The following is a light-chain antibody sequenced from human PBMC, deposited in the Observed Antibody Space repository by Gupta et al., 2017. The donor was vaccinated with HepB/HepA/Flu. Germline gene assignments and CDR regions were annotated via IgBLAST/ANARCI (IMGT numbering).Light chain of an antibody. CDR2: DVT. CDR1: SSYVATYNF. Sequence: QSALTQPRSVSGSPGPSVTISCTTTSSYVATYNFVSWYQQHPGKVPILLIYDVTKRPSGVPDRFSGSKSGNTASLTISGLQAEDEAEYYCCSYATYNTWVFGGGTKLTVL. V-gene: IGLV2-11*01. CDR3: CSYATYNTWV. J-gene: IGLJ3*02.